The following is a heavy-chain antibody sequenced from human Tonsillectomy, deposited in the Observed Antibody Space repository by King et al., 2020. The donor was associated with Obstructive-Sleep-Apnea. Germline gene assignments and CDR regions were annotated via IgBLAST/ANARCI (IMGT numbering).Heavy chain of an antibody. J-gene: IGHJ4*02. V-gene: IGHV1-18*04. Sequence: VQLVESGAEVKKPGASVKVSCKASGYTFTSYGISWVRQAPGQGLEWMGWISAYNGNTNYAQKLQGRVTMTTDTSTSTAYMELRSLRSDDTAVYCCARDITRTRTGTPHFDYWGQGTLVTVSS. CDR2: ISAYNGNT. CDR3: ARDITRTRTGTPHFDY. D-gene: IGHD1-14*01. CDR1: GYTFTSYG.